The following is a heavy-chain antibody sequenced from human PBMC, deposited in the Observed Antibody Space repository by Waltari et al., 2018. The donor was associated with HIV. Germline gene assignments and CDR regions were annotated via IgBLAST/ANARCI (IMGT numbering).Heavy chain of an antibody. Sequence: DVHLVETGGGLVQPGGSLRLSCAASGFICTNCWMHWVRQVPGKGLVWVSRVSSDGNTTTYADAVKGRFTVSRDNAKNTLYLQMNSLRAEDTAIYYCVRQYNISRYFDYWGQGTLVTVSS. CDR1: GFICTNCW. CDR2: VSSDGNTT. J-gene: IGHJ4*02. CDR3: VRQYNISRYFDY. V-gene: IGHV3-74*01. D-gene: IGHD3-3*02.